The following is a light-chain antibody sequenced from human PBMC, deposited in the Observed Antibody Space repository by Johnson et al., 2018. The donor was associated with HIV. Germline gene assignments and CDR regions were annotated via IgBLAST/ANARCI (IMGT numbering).Light chain of an antibody. CDR1: SSNIGNTY. V-gene: IGLV1-51*01. CDR2: DNN. J-gene: IGLJ1*01. Sequence: HSVLTQPPSVSAAPGQKVTISCSGSSSNIGNTYVSWYQQLPGTAPKLLIYDNNKRPSGIPDRFSGSKSGTSATLGITGLQTGDEGDYYCGTWDSSLSAGVFGAGTKVTVL. CDR3: GTWDSSLSAGV.